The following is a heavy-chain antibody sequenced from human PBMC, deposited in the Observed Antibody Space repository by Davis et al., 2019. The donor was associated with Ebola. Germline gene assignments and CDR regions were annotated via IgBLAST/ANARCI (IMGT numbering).Heavy chain of an antibody. D-gene: IGHD2/OR15-2a*01. CDR1: GGSISSGGYY. CDR3: ARGFRRGFDY. Sequence: SETLSLTCTVSGGSISSGGYYWSWIRQPPGKGLEWIGEINHSGSTNYNPSLKSRVTISVDTSKNQFSLKLSSVTAADTAVYYCARGFRRGFDYWGQGTLVTVSS. CDR2: INHSGST. J-gene: IGHJ4*02. V-gene: IGHV4-39*07.